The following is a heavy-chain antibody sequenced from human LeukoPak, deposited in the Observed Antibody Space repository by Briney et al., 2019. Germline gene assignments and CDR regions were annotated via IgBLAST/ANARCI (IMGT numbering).Heavy chain of an antibody. CDR2: FRADNGDT. D-gene: IGHD4-11*01. V-gene: IGHV1-18*04. CDR3: ARDWPTVIADF. J-gene: IGHJ1*01. CDR1: GYKFLSHG. Sequence: GASVRVSCKTSGYKFLSHGISWVRQAPGQGLEWLGWFRADNGDTRFAQKFQGRFTMTTDTSTSTAHMELRSLRSDDTAVYYCARDWPTVIADFWGQGTLVTVSS.